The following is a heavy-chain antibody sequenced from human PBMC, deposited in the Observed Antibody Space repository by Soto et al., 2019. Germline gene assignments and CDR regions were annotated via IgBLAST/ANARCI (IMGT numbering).Heavy chain of an antibody. V-gene: IGHV3-73*01. D-gene: IGHD3-16*01. CDR3: TRDLFSYDYSGILWFDP. J-gene: IGHJ5*02. Sequence: GGSLRLSCAASGFAFSGSAMYWVRQASGKGPEWVGRIRSKGHNYATEYAASVKGRFTISRDDSKNTAYLQMNSLQTEDTAVYYCTRDLFSYDYSGILWFDPWGQGTLVTSPQ. CDR2: IRSKGHNYAT. CDR1: GFAFSGSA.